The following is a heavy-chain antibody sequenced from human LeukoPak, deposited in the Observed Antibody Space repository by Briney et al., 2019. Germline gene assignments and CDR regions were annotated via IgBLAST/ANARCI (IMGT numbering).Heavy chain of an antibody. CDR2: IYTSGNT. Sequence: SETLSLTCAVHGGPFTAFYWIWIRQPPGKGLEWIGNIYTSGNTNYNPSLKSRVAISVDTSKNQFSLKLNSVTAADTAVYYCARPYSSGWSGAFDIWGQGTMVTVSS. J-gene: IGHJ3*02. CDR1: GGPFTAFY. CDR3: ARPYSSGWSGAFDI. D-gene: IGHD6-19*01. V-gene: IGHV4-4*09.